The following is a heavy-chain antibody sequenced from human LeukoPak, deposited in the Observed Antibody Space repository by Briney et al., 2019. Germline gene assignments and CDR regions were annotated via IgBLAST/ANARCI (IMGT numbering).Heavy chain of an antibody. Sequence: SETLSLTCTVSGGSISSSSYYWGWIRQPPGKGLEWIGSIYYSGSTYYNPSLKSRVTISVDTSKNQFSLKLSSVTAADTAVYCCARDCAPGIAAAGTLFDYWGQGTLVTVSS. V-gene: IGHV4-39*07. CDR2: IYYSGST. CDR3: ARDCAPGIAAAGTLFDY. D-gene: IGHD6-13*01. CDR1: GGSISSSSYY. J-gene: IGHJ4*02.